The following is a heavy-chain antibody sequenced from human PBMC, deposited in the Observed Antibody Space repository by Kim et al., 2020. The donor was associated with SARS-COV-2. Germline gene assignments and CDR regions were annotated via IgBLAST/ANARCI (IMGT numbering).Heavy chain of an antibody. CDR1: GVSINSGDYY. J-gene: IGHJ4*02. D-gene: IGHD3-16*01. CDR3: VRDNPVMTHLFDH. Sequence: SETLSLTCNVSGVSINSGDYYWSWIRQPPGKGPEWIGYIFYSGSTYYRSSLRSRVTISMDTAKNQFSLSLASVSAADTAVYFCVRDNPVMTHLFDHWGQGLLVTVSS. V-gene: IGHV4-30-4*01. CDR2: IFYSGST.